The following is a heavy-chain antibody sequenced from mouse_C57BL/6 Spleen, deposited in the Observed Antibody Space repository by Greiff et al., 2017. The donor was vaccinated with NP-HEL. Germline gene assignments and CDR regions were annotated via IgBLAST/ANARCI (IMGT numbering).Heavy chain of an antibody. V-gene: IGHV14-1*01. Sequence: EVQLVESGAELVRPGASVKLSCTASGFNIKDYYMHWVKQRPEQGLEWIGRIDPEDGDTEYAPKFQGKATMTADTSSNTAYLQLSSLTSEDTAVYYCARGYYGYDDGAFDYWGQGTTLTVSS. D-gene: IGHD2-2*01. CDR2: IDPEDGDT. J-gene: IGHJ2*01. CDR3: ARGYYGYDDGAFDY. CDR1: GFNIKDYY.